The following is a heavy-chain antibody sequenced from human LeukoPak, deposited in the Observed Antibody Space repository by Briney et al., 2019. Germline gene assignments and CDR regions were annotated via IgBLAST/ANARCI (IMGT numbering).Heavy chain of an antibody. Sequence: GGSLRLSCAASGFTFSDYYMSWIRQAPGKGLEWVSYISSSGSTIYYADSVKGRFTISRDNAKNSLYLQMNSLRAEDTALYYCARDPWLTGEVYYFDYWGQGTLVTVSS. CDR3: ARDPWLTGEVYYFDY. D-gene: IGHD7-27*01. V-gene: IGHV3-11*04. J-gene: IGHJ4*02. CDR2: ISSSGSTI. CDR1: GFTFSDYY.